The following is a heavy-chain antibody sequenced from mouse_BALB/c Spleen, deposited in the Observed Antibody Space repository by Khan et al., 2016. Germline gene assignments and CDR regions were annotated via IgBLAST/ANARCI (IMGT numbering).Heavy chain of an antibody. V-gene: IGHV3-2*02. CDR1: GYSITSDYA. CDR3: ARLVIYEDYLDY. D-gene: IGHD2-3*01. CDR2: ISYSGST. Sequence: EVQLQESGPGLVKPSQSLSLTCTVTGYSITSDYAWNWIRQFPGNKLEWMGYISYSGSTSYNPSLKSRISITRDTSKNQFFLQLNSVTTEDTATYYCARLVIYEDYLDYWRQGTTLTVSS. J-gene: IGHJ2*01.